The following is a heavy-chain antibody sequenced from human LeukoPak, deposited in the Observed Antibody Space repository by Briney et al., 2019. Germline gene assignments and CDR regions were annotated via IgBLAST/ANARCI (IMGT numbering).Heavy chain of an antibody. Sequence: PSETLSLTCAVYGGSFSGYYWSWIRQPPGKGLEWIGEINHSGSTNYNPSLKSRVTISVDTSKNQFSLELSSVTAADTAVYYCARLDSSGYYPADYWGQGTLVTVSS. CDR3: ARLDSSGYYPADY. J-gene: IGHJ4*02. V-gene: IGHV4-34*01. D-gene: IGHD3-22*01. CDR1: GGSFSGYY. CDR2: INHSGST.